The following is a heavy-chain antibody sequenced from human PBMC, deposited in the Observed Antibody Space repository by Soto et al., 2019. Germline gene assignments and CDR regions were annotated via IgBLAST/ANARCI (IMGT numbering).Heavy chain of an antibody. D-gene: IGHD3-3*02. V-gene: IGHV3-23*01. Sequence: PGGSLRLSCAASGFTFSNYAMSWVRQAPGKGLEWVSVIGGDGGSPYYADSVKGRFSVSRDNSKNTLYLQLDSLRAEATAVYYCAKHSLSRNGIYDTFDFWGQGTMVTVSS. CDR2: IGGDGGSP. J-gene: IGHJ3*01. CDR3: AKHSLSRNGIYDTFDF. CDR1: GFTFSNYA.